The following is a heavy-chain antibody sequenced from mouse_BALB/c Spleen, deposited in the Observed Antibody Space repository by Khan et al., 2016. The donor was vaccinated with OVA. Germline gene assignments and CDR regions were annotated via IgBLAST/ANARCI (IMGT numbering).Heavy chain of an antibody. Sequence: EVQLQESGGDLVKPGGSLKLSCAASGFTFSTYAMSWVRQTPDKRLEWVATISTGGDYIYYPDSVKGRFTISRDNAKNTLHLQMSSLRSEDTAMYYCARHNYGPFAYWGQGTLVTVSA. CDR1: GFTFSTYA. V-gene: IGHV5-6*01. CDR2: ISTGGDYI. CDR3: ARHNYGPFAY. D-gene: IGHD1-1*01. J-gene: IGHJ3*01.